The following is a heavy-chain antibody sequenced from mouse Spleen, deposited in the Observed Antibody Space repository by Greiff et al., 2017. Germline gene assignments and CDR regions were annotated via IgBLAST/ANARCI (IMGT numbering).Heavy chain of an antibody. CDR1: GYTFTSYW. V-gene: IGHV1-50*01. Sequence: QVQLKQPGAELVKPGASVKLSCKASGYTFTSYWMQWVKQRPGQGLEWIGEIDPSDSYTNYNQKFKGKATLTVDTSSSTAYMQLSSLTSEDSAVYYCARRWFAYWGQGTLVTVSA. J-gene: IGHJ3*01. CDR2: IDPSDSYT. CDR3: ARRWFAY.